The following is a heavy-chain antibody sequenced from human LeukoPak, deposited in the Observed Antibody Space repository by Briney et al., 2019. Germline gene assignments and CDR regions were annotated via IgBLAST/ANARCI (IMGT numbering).Heavy chain of an antibody. Sequence: PSETPSLTCAVYGGSFSGYYWSWIRQPPGKGLEWIGEINHSGSTNYNPSLKSRVTISVDTSKNQFSLKLSSVTAADTAVYYCARGLQLWLGYYYYYYMDVWGKGTTVTVSS. V-gene: IGHV4-34*01. CDR3: ARGLQLWLGYYYYYYMDV. J-gene: IGHJ6*03. CDR2: INHSGST. CDR1: GGSFSGYY. D-gene: IGHD5-18*01.